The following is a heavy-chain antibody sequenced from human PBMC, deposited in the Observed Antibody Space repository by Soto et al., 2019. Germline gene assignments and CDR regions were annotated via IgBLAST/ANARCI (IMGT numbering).Heavy chain of an antibody. CDR3: ARGSRGYNYASAPFFDY. J-gene: IGHJ4*01. CDR1: GFTFNSYE. Sequence: EVQLVDSGGGLVQPGVSLRLSCVASGFTFNSYEMNWVRQAPGKGLEWVSYISRNAETIHYADSVKGRFSISRDNAKNSLYLQMNRLRAEDTAVYFCARGSRGYNYASAPFFDYWGQGNRVIVSS. D-gene: IGHD5-18*01. V-gene: IGHV3-48*03. CDR2: ISRNAETI.